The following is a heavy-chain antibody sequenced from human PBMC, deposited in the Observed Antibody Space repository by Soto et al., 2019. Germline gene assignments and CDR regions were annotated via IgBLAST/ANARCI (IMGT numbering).Heavy chain of an antibody. CDR2: INPSGGGT. CDR1: GYTFTNYY. J-gene: IGHJ4*02. CDR3: ARGGNIAARPLDY. D-gene: IGHD6-6*01. V-gene: IGHV1-46*01. Sequence: QVQLVQSGAEVRKPGASVKVSCKASGYTFTNYYMHWVRQAPGQGLEWMGIINPSGGGTNYAQKFQGRVTMTRDTSTSILYMEPSSLRSDDTAVYYCARGGNIAARPLDYWGQGTLVTVSS.